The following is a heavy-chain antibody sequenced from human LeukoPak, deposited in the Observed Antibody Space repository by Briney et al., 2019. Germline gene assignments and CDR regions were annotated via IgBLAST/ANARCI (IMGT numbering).Heavy chain of an antibody. CDR1: GFTFSSYA. J-gene: IGHJ6*03. V-gene: IGHV3-23*01. D-gene: IGHD2-2*01. Sequence: GGSLRLSCAASGFTFSSYAMSWVRQAPGKGLEWVSAISGSGGSTYYADSVKGRFTISRDNSKNTLYLQMNSLRAEDTAVYYCAKGMYHSKYYYMDVWGKGTTVTVSS. CDR3: AKGMYHSKYYYMDV. CDR2: ISGSGGST.